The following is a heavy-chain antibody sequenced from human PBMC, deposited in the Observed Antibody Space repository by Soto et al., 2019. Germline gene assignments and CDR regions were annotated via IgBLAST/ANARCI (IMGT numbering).Heavy chain of an antibody. CDR1: GGSISRGDYY. V-gene: IGHV4-30-4*01. D-gene: IGHD3-3*01. CDR3: ARDNILGILYGSMDV. Sequence: SETLSLTCTVSGGSISRGDYYWSWIRQPPGKGLEWIGYIYYSGSTYYNPSLKSRVTISVDTSKNQFSLKLSSVTAADTAVYYCARDNILGILYGSMDVWGQGTTVTVSS. J-gene: IGHJ6*02. CDR2: IYYSGST.